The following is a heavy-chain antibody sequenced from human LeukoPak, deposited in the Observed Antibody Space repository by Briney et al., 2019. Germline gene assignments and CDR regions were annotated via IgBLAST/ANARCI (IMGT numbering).Heavy chain of an antibody. CDR3: ARDRGYSGYDLNY. J-gene: IGHJ4*02. D-gene: IGHD5-12*01. CDR2: INPNSGGT. Sequence: ASVKVSCKASGYTFTSYYMHWVRQAPGQGLEWMGWINPNSGGTNYAQKFQGRVTMTRDTSISTAYMELRRLRSDDTAVYYCARDRGYSGYDLNYWGQGTLVTVSS. CDR1: GYTFTSYY. V-gene: IGHV1-2*02.